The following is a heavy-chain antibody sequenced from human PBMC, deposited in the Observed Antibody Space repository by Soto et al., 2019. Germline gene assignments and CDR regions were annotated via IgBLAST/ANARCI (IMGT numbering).Heavy chain of an antibody. Sequence: GASVKVSCKPSGGTFSSYSVNWVRQAPGQGLEWMGGIVPIFGTGNYAQKFQDRVTITADESTSRAYMELSSLRSEDTAVYYCAGLILGTTYFDYWGQGTLVTVSS. J-gene: IGHJ4*02. CDR1: GGTFSSYS. CDR3: AGLILGTTYFDY. D-gene: IGHD1-26*01. V-gene: IGHV1-69*13. CDR2: IVPIFGTG.